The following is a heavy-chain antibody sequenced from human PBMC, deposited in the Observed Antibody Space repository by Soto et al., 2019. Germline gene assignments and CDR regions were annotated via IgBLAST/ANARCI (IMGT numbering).Heavy chain of an antibody. CDR2: IIPIFGTA. CDR3: ARGGSGIAARVDFQH. Sequence: SVKVSCKASGGTFSSYAISWVLQSPLQGLEWMGGIIPIFGTANYAQKFQGRVTITADESTSTAYMELSSLRSEDTAVYYCARGGSGIAARVDFQHWGQGTLVTVSS. CDR1: GGTFSSYA. V-gene: IGHV1-69*13. D-gene: IGHD6-6*01. J-gene: IGHJ1*01.